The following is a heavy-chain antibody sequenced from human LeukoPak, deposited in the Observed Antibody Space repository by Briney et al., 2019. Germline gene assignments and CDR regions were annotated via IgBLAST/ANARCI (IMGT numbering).Heavy chain of an antibody. Sequence: PGGSLRLSCAASGFIFSDYYMSWIRQAPGKGLKWVSYISSSGSTIYYADSVKGRFTISRDNSKNTLYLQMNSLRAEDTAVYYCAKTYYYDSSGYCYDYWGQGTLVTVSS. CDR2: ISSSGSTI. D-gene: IGHD3-22*01. J-gene: IGHJ4*02. V-gene: IGHV3-11*01. CDR3: AKTYYYDSSGYCYDY. CDR1: GFIFSDYY.